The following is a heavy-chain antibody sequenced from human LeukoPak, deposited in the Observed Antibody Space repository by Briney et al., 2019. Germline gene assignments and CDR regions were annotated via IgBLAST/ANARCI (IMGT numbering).Heavy chain of an antibody. CDR3: ARDFYSEVTYLGEIAFFDQ. CDR1: VYTFTSYV. V-gene: IGHV1-18*01. D-gene: IGHD1-26*01. J-gene: IGHJ4*02. Sequence: ASVKVSCKASVYTFTSYVISWVRQAPGQRLEWVGWISAYNGNTNYARRFQGRVNLTGDTSISTTYTEVTRLKSDDTAVYYCARDFYSEVTYLGEIAFFDQWGRGTLVSVSA. CDR2: ISAYNGNT.